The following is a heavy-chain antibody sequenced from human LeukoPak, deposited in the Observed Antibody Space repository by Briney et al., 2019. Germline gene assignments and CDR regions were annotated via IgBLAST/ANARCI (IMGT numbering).Heavy chain of an antibody. Sequence: GGSLRLSCAASGFTFSSYAMSWIRQAPGKGLEWVSAITGTGTSTYYAESVKGRFTTSRDNSKDSLYLQMNSLRAEDTAVYYCTRDLCSSTSCYAPFDYWGQGTLVTVSS. V-gene: IGHV3-23*01. CDR3: TRDLCSSTSCYAPFDY. CDR2: ITGTGTST. D-gene: IGHD2-2*01. J-gene: IGHJ4*02. CDR1: GFTFSSYA.